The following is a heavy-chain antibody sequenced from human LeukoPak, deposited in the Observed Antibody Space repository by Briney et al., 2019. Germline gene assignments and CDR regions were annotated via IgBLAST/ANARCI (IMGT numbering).Heavy chain of an antibody. CDR3: ARGVYGSGYYGY. D-gene: IGHD3-22*01. CDR2: IWYDGSNK. Sequence: GGSLRLSCAASGFTFSSYGMHWVRQAPGKGLEWVAVIWYDGSNKYYADSVKGRFTISRDNSKNTLYLQMNSLRAEDTAVYYCARGVYGSGYYGYWGQGTLVTVSS. J-gene: IGHJ4*02. V-gene: IGHV3-33*01. CDR1: GFTFSSYG.